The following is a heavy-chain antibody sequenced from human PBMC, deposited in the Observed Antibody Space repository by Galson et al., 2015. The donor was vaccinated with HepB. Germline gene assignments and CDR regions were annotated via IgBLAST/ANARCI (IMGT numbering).Heavy chain of an antibody. CDR3: ARDEQQWLKYYYGMDV. Sequence: SVKVSCKASGGTFSSYTISWVRQAPGQGLEWMGRIIPILGIANYAQKFQGRVTITADKSTSTAYMELSSLRSEDTAVYYCARDEQQWLKYYYGMDVWGQGTTVTVSS. CDR1: GGTFSSYT. CDR2: IIPILGIA. D-gene: IGHD6-19*01. J-gene: IGHJ6*02. V-gene: IGHV1-69*04.